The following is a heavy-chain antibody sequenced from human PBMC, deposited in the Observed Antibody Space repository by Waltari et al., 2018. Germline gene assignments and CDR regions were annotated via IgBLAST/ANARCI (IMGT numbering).Heavy chain of an antibody. D-gene: IGHD6-13*01. Sequence: EVQLVESGGGLVQPGGSLRLSCAASGFTFSSYAMSWVRQAPGKGLEWVSAISGSGGSTYYADSVKGRFTISRDNSKNTLYLQMNSLRAEDTAVYYCVKGGMGYYYYYYYMDVWGKGTTVTVSS. CDR2: ISGSGGST. J-gene: IGHJ6*03. CDR3: VKGGMGYYYYYYYMDV. CDR1: GFTFSSYA. V-gene: IGHV3-23*04.